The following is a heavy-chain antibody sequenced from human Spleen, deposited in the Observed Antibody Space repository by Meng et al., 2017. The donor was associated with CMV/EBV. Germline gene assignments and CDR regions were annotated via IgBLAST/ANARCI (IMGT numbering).Heavy chain of an antibody. D-gene: IGHD3-10*01. CDR2: IKQDGSEK. CDR1: GFTFSSYW. V-gene: IGHV3-7*01. CDR3: AKTYGSGESHYHGMDV. Sequence: GESLKISCAASGFTFSSYWMSWVRQAPGKGLEWVANIKQDGSEKYYVDSVKGRFTISRDNYKNTLYLQMNSLRAEDTAVYFCAKTYGSGESHYHGMDVWGQGTTVTVAS. J-gene: IGHJ6*02.